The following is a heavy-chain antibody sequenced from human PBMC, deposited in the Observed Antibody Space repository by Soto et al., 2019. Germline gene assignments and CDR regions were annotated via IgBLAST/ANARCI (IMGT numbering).Heavy chain of an antibody. CDR2: INAGNGNT. CDR3: AGVGATTYYYYYGMDV. J-gene: IGHJ6*02. V-gene: IGHV1-3*01. D-gene: IGHD1-26*01. CDR1: GYTFTSYA. Sequence: ASVKVSCKASGYTFTSYAMHWVRQAPGQRLEWMGWINAGNGNTKYSQKFQGRVTITRDTSASTAYMELSSLRSEDTAVYYCAGVGATTYYYYYGMDVWGQVTTVTVSS.